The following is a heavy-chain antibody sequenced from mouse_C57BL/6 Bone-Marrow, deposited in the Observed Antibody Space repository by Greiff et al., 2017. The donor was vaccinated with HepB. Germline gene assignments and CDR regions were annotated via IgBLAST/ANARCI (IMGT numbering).Heavy chain of an antibody. Sequence: VHVKQSGTVLARPGASVKMSCKTSGYTFTSYWMHWVKQRPGQGLEWIGAIYPGNSDTSYNQKFKGKAKLTAVTSASTAYMELSSLKNEDSAVYYCTRDGTTVPFDYWGQGTTLTVSS. J-gene: IGHJ2*01. CDR1: GYTFTSYW. CDR2: IYPGNSDT. D-gene: IGHD1-1*01. CDR3: TRDGTTVPFDY. V-gene: IGHV1-5*01.